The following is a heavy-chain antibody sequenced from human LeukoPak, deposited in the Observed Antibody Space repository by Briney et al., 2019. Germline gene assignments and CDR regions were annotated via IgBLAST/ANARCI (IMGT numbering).Heavy chain of an antibody. D-gene: IGHD6-19*01. V-gene: IGHV3-30*03. CDR2: ISYDGCNK. Sequence: GRSLRLSCAASGFTFSSYGMHWVRQAPGKGLEWVAVISYDGCNKYYADSVKGRFTISRDNSKNTLYLQMNSLRAEDTAVYYCATSGYSSGWVLGYWGQGTLVTVSS. CDR3: ATSGYSSGWVLGY. J-gene: IGHJ4*02. CDR1: GFTFSSYG.